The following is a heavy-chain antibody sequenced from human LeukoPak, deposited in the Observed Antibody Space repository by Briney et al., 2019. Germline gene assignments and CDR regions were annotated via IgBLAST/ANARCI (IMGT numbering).Heavy chain of an antibody. D-gene: IGHD3-22*01. Sequence: GGSLRLSCAASRFTFSSYAMHWVRQAPGKGLEWVAVISYDGSNKYYADSVKGRFTISRDNSKNTLYLQMNSLRAEDTAVYYCARDPVLGHYYDSSAYVYWGQGTLVTVSS. CDR2: ISYDGSNK. J-gene: IGHJ4*02. V-gene: IGHV3-30*04. CDR1: RFTFSSYA. CDR3: ARDPVLGHYYDSSAYVY.